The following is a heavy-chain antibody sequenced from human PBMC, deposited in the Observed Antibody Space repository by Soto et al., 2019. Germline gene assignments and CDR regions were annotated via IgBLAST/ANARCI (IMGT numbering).Heavy chain of an antibody. V-gene: IGHV3-73*01. Sequence: GGSLRLSCAASGFTFRGSAMHWVRQASGKGQEWVGRIRSKANSYATAYAASVKGRFTISRDDSKNTAYLQMNSLKTEDTAVYYCTRREDDFWSGYYRIYGMDVWGQGTTVTVSS. CDR3: TRREDDFWSGYYRIYGMDV. CDR1: GFTFRGSA. D-gene: IGHD3-3*01. CDR2: IRSKANSYAT. J-gene: IGHJ6*02.